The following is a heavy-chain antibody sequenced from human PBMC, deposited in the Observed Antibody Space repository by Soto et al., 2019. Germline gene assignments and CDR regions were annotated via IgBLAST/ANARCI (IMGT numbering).Heavy chain of an antibody. CDR3: TTPHCSSTSCYFPWFDP. J-gene: IGHJ5*02. V-gene: IGHV3-15*01. D-gene: IGHD2-2*01. Sequence: PGGSLRLSCAASGFSFSNAWMSWVRQAPGKGLEWVGRIKSKTDGGTTDYAAPVKGRITISRDDSKNTQYLQMNSQKSEDTAVYYCTTPHCSSTSCYFPWFDPWGQGTLVTVSS. CDR1: GFSFSNAW. CDR2: IKSKTDGGTT.